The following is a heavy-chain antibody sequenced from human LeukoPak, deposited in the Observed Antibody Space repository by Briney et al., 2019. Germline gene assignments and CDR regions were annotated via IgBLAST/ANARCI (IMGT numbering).Heavy chain of an antibody. CDR2: IYYSGST. CDR1: GGSISSSSYY. Sequence: PSETLSLTCTVSGGSISSSSYYWGWIRQPPGKGLEWIGYIYYSGSTNYNPSLKSRVTISVDTSKNQFSLKLSSVTAADTAVYYCARSRRRGHYYDSSALVPDAFDIWGQGTMVTVSP. V-gene: IGHV4-61*05. J-gene: IGHJ3*02. CDR3: ARSRRRGHYYDSSALVPDAFDI. D-gene: IGHD3-22*01.